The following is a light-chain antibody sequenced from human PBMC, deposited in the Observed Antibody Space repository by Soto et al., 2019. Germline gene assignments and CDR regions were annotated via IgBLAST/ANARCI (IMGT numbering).Light chain of an antibody. CDR2: GVS. CDR1: QSGSGSF. V-gene: IGKV3-20*01. CDR3: QQYSSSQIT. Sequence: EVVLTQSAGTLSLSPGERATLSCRASQSGSGSFVAWYQHKPGQAPRLLIYGVSSRVTGIPDRFSGSGSGTDFTLTISSLQSEDFAVYYCQQYSSSQITFGQGTRLEI. J-gene: IGKJ5*01.